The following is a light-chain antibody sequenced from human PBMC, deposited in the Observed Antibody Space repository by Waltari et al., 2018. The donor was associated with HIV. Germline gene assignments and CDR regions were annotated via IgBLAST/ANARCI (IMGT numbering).Light chain of an antibody. Sequence: EIVLTQSPATLSLSPGERATLSCRASQSVSNSLIWYQQKPGQAPRLLIYDASSRATGVPARFSGSGSGTDFTLTISSLEPEDFAVYYCQQRRNWPPITFGGGTKVEIK. CDR3: QQRRNWPPIT. CDR2: DAS. J-gene: IGKJ4*01. CDR1: QSVSNS. V-gene: IGKV3-11*01.